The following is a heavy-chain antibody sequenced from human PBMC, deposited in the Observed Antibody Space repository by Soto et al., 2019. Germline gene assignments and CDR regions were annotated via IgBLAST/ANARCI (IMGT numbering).Heavy chain of an antibody. Sequence: SVKVSCKASGGTFSSYAISWVRQAPGQGLEWMGGIIPIFGTANYAQKFQGRVTITADESTSTAYMELSSLRSEDTAVYYCVADTIFGVVIRNHYYYYGMDVWGQGTTVTVSS. J-gene: IGHJ6*02. V-gene: IGHV1-69*13. D-gene: IGHD3-3*01. CDR2: IIPIFGTA. CDR3: VADTIFGVVIRNHYYYYGMDV. CDR1: GGTFSSYA.